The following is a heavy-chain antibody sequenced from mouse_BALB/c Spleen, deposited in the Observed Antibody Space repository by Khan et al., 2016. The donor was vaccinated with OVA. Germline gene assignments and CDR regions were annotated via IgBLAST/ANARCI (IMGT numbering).Heavy chain of an antibody. CDR3: ARRGYSAFAY. CDR2: IYPGNSDT. V-gene: IGHV1-5*01. J-gene: IGHJ3*01. CDR1: GYSFTSYL. Sequence: EVQLQQSGTVLARPGASGKMSCTASGYSFTSYLIHWVKQRPGQGLAWIGDIYPGNSDTSYNQTFKDKAKLTEGTTANTAYMELSRLTNRDAAVYYCARRGYSAFAYWGQGTLVTVSA. D-gene: IGHD2-12*01.